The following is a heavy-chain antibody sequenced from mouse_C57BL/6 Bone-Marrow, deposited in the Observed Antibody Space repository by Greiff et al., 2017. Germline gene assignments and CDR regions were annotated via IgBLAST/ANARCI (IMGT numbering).Heavy chain of an antibody. CDR3: ASRHCAY. Sequence: QVQLKQPGAELVRPGTSVKLSCKASGYTFTSYWMHWVKQRPGQGLEWIGVIDPSDSYTNYNQKFKGKATLTVDTSSSTAYMQLSSLTSEDSAVYYCASRHCAYWGQGTLVTVSA. CDR2: IDPSDSYT. J-gene: IGHJ3*01. V-gene: IGHV1-59*01. CDR1: GYTFTSYW.